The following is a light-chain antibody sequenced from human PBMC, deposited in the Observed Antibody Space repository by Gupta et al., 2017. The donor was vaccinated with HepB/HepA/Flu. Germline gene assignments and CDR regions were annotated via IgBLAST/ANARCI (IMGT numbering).Light chain of an antibody. V-gene: IGKV4-1*01. CDR3: HQFHTSPYT. Sequence: DIVITQSPDSLALSPGERATINCKASQSVLATSINKNYLAWYQQRPGKPPKLLIDWASTRESGVPDRFSGSGSGTDFTLTISSLRAEDVAVYFCHQFHTSPYTFGQGTKLEIK. CDR2: WAS. CDR1: QSVLATSINKNY. J-gene: IGKJ2*01.